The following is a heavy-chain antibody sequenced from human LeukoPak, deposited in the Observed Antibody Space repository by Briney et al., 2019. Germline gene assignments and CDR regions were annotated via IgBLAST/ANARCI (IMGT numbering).Heavy chain of an antibody. CDR2: ISGSGGST. CDR3: AKSGIAAAGTWFDP. J-gene: IGHJ5*02. V-gene: IGHV3-23*01. D-gene: IGHD6-13*01. CDR1: GFTFSSYA. Sequence: GGSLRLSCAASGFTFSSYAMSWVRQAPGKGLEWVSAISGSGGSTYYADSVKGRFPISRDNYKNTLYLQMNSLRAEDTAVYYCAKSGIAAAGTWFDPWGQGTLVTVSS.